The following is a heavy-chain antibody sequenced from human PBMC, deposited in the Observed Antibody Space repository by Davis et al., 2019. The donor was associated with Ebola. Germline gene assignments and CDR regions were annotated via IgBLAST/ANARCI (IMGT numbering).Heavy chain of an antibody. D-gene: IGHD2-15*01. J-gene: IGHJ4*02. CDR1: GYIFTSYG. Sequence: ASVKVSCNASGYIFTSYGINWIRHAPGQGLEWMGWIGIYNLKTHSAQKFQGRVSLTTDTTSTAYMELRSLRSDDTAVYYCARGSENYCIGTTCYLSEADFWGQGTLVTVSS. CDR3: ARGSENYCIGTTCYLSEADF. V-gene: IGHV1-18*01. CDR2: IGIYNLKT.